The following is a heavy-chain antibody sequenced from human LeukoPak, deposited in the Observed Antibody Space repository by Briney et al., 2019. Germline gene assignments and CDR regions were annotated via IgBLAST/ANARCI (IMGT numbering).Heavy chain of an antibody. CDR2: IYYSGST. Sequence: SETLSLTCTVSGGSISSGDYYWSWIRQLPGEGLEWIGYIYYSGSTYYNPSLKSRVHISIDTSKNQFSLNLSSVTAADTAVYYCASAGVPAARFWFDPWGQGTLVTVSS. CDR1: GGSISSGDYY. J-gene: IGHJ5*02. V-gene: IGHV4-31*03. D-gene: IGHD2-2*01. CDR3: ASAGVPAARFWFDP.